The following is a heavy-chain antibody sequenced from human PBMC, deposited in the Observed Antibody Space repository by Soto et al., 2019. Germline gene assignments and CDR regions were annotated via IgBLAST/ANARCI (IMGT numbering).Heavy chain of an antibody. CDR2: IRNKANSYTT. CDR3: ARDSGKGAYFDY. V-gene: IGHV3-72*01. Sequence: EVQLVESGGGLVQPGGSQRLSCAASGFTFSDHYMDWVRQAPGQGLEWVGRIRNKANSYTTDYAASVKGRFTISRDDSKDSLYRQMNSLKTEDTAIYYCARDSGKGAYFDYWGHGTRATVSS. D-gene: IGHD1-26*01. CDR1: GFTFSDHY. J-gene: IGHJ4*01.